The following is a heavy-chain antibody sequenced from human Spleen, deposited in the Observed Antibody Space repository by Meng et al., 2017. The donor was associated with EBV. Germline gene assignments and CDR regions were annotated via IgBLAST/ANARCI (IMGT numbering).Heavy chain of an antibody. Sequence: QVQRLHSGAEVKKPGASVTVSCKASGYTFTDYHIHWVRQAPGQGLEWMGWINVNSGGTDYAQKFQGRVTMTRDTAISTAYMELSRLTSDDTALYYCARADSGRFHFDYWGQGTLVTVSS. D-gene: IGHD3-10*01. V-gene: IGHV1-2*02. J-gene: IGHJ4*02. CDR3: ARADSGRFHFDY. CDR1: GYTFTDYH. CDR2: INVNSGGT.